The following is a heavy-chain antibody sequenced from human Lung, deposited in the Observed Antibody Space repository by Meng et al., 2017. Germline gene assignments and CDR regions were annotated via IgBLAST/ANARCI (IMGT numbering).Heavy chain of an antibody. Sequence: QVQLQQRGGGLVKPSETLSLTCGVSGGSCSYYYWSWIRQPPGKGLEWIGEINHSGSTNYNPSLESRATISVDTSQNNLSLKLSSVTAADSAVYYCARGPTTMAHDFDYWGQGTLVTVSS. D-gene: IGHD4-11*01. V-gene: IGHV4-34*01. CDR3: ARGPTTMAHDFDY. CDR1: GGSCSYYY. J-gene: IGHJ4*02. CDR2: INHSGST.